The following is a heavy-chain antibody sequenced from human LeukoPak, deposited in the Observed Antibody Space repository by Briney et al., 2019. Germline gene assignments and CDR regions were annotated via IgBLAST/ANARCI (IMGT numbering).Heavy chain of an antibody. J-gene: IGHJ4*02. CDR2: ISSSSSYI. CDR3: ARGGGYGDY. Sequence: GGSLRLSCAASEFSVGSNYMTWVRQAPGKGLEWVSSISSSSSYIYYADSVKGRFTISRDNAKNSLYLQMNSLRAEDTAVYYCARGGGYGDYWGQGTLVTVSS. CDR1: EFSVGSNY. D-gene: IGHD5-12*01. V-gene: IGHV3-21*01.